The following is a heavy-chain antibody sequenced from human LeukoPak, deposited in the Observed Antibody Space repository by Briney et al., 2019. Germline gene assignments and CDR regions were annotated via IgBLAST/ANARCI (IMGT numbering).Heavy chain of an antibody. CDR1: GFTFSSYA. CDR3: ARDMTGSHNWFDP. J-gene: IGHJ5*02. V-gene: IGHV3-30*04. Sequence: GGSLRLSCAASGFTFSSYAMHWVRQAPGKGLEWVAVISYDGSNKYYADSVKGRFTISRDNSKNTLYLQTNSLRAEDTAVYYSARDMTGSHNWFDPWGQGTLVTVSS. CDR2: ISYDGSNK. D-gene: IGHD3-9*01.